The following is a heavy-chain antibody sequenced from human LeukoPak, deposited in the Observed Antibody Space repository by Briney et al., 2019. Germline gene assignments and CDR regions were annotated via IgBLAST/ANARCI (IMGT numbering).Heavy chain of an antibody. CDR2: TSYDGRNY. J-gene: IGHJ4*02. CDR1: GFSFSNSA. V-gene: IGHV3-30*04. Sequence: QPGGSLRLSCAASGFSFSNSAMHWVRQAPGKGLEWVALTSYDGRNYFYADSVKGRFTISRDNSKNTLYLQMNSLKTEDTAVYYCTTVQGAGDYWGQGTLVTVSS. D-gene: IGHD1-1*01. CDR3: TTVQGAGDY.